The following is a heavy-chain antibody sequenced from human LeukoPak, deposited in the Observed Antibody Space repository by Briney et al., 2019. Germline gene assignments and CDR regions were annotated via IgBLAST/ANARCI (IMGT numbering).Heavy chain of an antibody. D-gene: IGHD2-2*01. CDR2: IYTSGST. Sequence: SETLSLTCTVSGGSISSGSYYWSWIRQPAGKGLEWIGRIYTSGSTNYNPSLKSRVTISVDTSKNQFSLKLSSVTAADTAVYYCARERGDIVVVPAAIDYWGQGTLVTVSS. J-gene: IGHJ4*02. V-gene: IGHV4-61*02. CDR3: ARERGDIVVVPAAIDY. CDR1: GGSISSGSYY.